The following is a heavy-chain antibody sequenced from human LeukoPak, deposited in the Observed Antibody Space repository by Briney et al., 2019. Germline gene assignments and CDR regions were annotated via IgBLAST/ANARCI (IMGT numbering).Heavy chain of an antibody. J-gene: IGHJ4*02. D-gene: IGHD3-10*01. CDR2: ISFDGTNK. CDR1: GFTFSNYA. V-gene: IGHV3-30-3*01. Sequence: PGRSPRLSRAASGFTFSNYAMHWVRQAPGKGLEWAAVISFDGTNKYYANSVQGRFTISRDNSKNTLYLQMNSLRAEDTALYYCARDMYDNGWSSFDYWGQGTLVTVSS. CDR3: ARDMYDNGWSSFDY.